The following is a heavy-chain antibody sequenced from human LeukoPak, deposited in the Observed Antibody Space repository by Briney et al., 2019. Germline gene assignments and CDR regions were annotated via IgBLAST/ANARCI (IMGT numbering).Heavy chain of an antibody. D-gene: IGHD3-10*01. CDR1: GFTFSSYA. CDR3: AREGSGRTFNFDY. V-gene: IGHV3-21*04. Sequence: GGSLRLSCAASGFTFSSYAMNWVRQAPGKGLEWVSSISSSSSYIYYADSVKGRFTISRDNSKNTLFLQMNNLRAEDTALYYCAREGSGRTFNFDYWGQGTLVTVSS. J-gene: IGHJ4*02. CDR2: ISSSSSYI.